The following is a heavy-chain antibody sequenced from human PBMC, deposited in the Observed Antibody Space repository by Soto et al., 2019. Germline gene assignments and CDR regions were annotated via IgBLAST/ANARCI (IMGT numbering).Heavy chain of an antibody. CDR1: GGSIISTFYY. CDR2: IHYSGET. V-gene: IGHV4-39*01. D-gene: IGHD4-17*01. Sequence: LSLTCTVSGGSIISTFYYWGWLRQPPGRGLEWIANIHYSGETHYSPSLKSRVAISVDTSKSQFSLTLDSVTAADTAVYYCARRPDFRDHGWFDPWGQGIQVTVSS. J-gene: IGHJ5*02. CDR3: ARRPDFRDHGWFDP.